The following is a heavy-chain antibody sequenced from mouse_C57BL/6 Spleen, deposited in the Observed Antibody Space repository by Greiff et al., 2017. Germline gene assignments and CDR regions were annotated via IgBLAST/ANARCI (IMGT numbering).Heavy chain of an antibody. CDR2: IDPENGDT. D-gene: IGHD2-1*01. V-gene: IGHV14-4*01. J-gene: IGHJ4*01. CDR1: GFTFKDDY. CDR3: TRGGNPYYAMDY. Sequence: VQLQQSGAELVRPGASVKLSCTASGFTFKDDYMHWVKQRPEQGLEWIGWIDPENGDTEYASKFKGKAPITADTSSNTAYLQLSSLTSEDTAVYYCTRGGNPYYAMDYWGQGTSVTVSS.